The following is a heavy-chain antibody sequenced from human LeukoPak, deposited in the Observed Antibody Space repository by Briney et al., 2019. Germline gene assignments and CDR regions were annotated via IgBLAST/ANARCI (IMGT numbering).Heavy chain of an antibody. CDR2: IKSDGSRT. V-gene: IGHV3-74*01. Sequence: GGSLRLSCAASGFTFSSHWMHWVSQAPGKGLAWVSRIKSDGSRTSYADSVKGRFTISRDNAKNTLYLQMNSLRAEDTAVYYCARVTVSSSEVIFDYWGQGSLVTVSS. J-gene: IGHJ4*02. D-gene: IGHD1-20*01. CDR1: GFTFSSHW. CDR3: ARVTVSSSEVIFDY.